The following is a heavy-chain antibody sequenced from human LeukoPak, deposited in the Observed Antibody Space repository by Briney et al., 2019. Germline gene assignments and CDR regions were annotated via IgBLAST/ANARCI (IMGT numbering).Heavy chain of an antibody. Sequence: GGSLRLSCAASGFSFSTYSMNWVRQAPGKGLEWLSYISSSSSPIYYADSVKGRFTISRDNAKNSLYLDMNSLRDEDTAAYYCATEDSGRFHWGQGTLVTVSS. CDR2: ISSSSSPI. V-gene: IGHV3-48*02. CDR3: ATEDSGRFH. CDR1: GFSFSTYS. J-gene: IGHJ4*02. D-gene: IGHD6-19*01.